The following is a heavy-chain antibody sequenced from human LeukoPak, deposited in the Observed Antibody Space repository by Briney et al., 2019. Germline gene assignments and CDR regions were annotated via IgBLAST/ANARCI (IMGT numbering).Heavy chain of an antibody. CDR3: ARGYRHYYYYYMDV. CDR2: INHSGST. D-gene: IGHD1-26*01. CDR1: GGSFSGYY. Sequence: PSETLSLTCAVYGGSFSGYYWSWIRQPPGKGLEWIGEINHSGSTNYNPSLKSRVTISVDTSKNQFSLKLSSVTAADTAVYYCARGYRHYYYYYMDVWGKGNTVTVSS. J-gene: IGHJ6*03. V-gene: IGHV4-34*01.